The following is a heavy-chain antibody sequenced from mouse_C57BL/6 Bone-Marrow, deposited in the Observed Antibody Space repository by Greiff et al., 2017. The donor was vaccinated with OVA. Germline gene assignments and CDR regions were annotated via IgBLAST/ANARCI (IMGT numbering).Heavy chain of an antibody. V-gene: IGHV1-62-2*01. D-gene: IGHD3-2*02. J-gene: IGHJ3*01. CDR1: GYTFTEYT. CDR2: FYPGSGSI. CDR3: ARHEGLDSSGTGAWFAY. Sequence: QVQLQQSGAELVKPGASVKLSCKASGYTFTEYTIHWVKQRSGQGLEWIGWFYPGSGSIKYNEKFKDKATLTADKSSSTVYMELSRLTSEDSAVYFCARHEGLDSSGTGAWFAYWGQGTLVTVSA.